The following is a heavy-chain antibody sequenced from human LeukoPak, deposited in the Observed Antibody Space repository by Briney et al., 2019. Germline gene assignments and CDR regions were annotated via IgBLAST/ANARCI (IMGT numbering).Heavy chain of an antibody. J-gene: IGHJ3*02. V-gene: IGHV1-2*02. Sequence: ASVKVSCKASGYTFTGYYMHWVRQAPGQGLEWMGWINPNSGGTNYAQKFQGRVTMTRDTSISTAYMELSRLRSDDTAVYYCARGKLLWFGELLRGAAFDIWGQGTMVTVSS. CDR1: GYTFTGYY. D-gene: IGHD3-10*01. CDR3: ARGKLLWFGELLRGAAFDI. CDR2: INPNSGGT.